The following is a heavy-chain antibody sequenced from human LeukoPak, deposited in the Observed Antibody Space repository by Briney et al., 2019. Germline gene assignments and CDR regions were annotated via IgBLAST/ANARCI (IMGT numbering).Heavy chain of an antibody. Sequence: GGSLRLSCVASGFTFSGSAIHWVRQASGKGLEWVGRTRSKASTYATAYAASVQGRFIVSRDDSKSTAYLQMNSLKTEDTAVYYCTRLRPGTGGASDYHGMDVWGQGTTVTVSS. CDR3: TRLRPGTGGASDYHGMDV. CDR2: TRSKASTYAT. V-gene: IGHV3-73*01. J-gene: IGHJ6*02. CDR1: GFTFSGSA. D-gene: IGHD2-8*02.